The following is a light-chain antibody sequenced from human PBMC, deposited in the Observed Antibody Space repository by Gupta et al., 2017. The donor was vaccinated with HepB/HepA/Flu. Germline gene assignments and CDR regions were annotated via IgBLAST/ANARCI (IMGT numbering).Light chain of an antibody. CDR1: SSNIGAGYD. CDR3: QSYDSSLSGSWV. V-gene: IGLV1-40*01. Sequence: QSVLTQPPSVSGAPGQRVTISCTRSSSNIGAGYDVHWYQQLPGTAPKLLIYGNNNRPSGVPDRFSGSKSGTSASLAITGLQAEDEADYYCQSYDSSLSGSWVFGGGTKLTVL. CDR2: GNN. J-gene: IGLJ3*02.